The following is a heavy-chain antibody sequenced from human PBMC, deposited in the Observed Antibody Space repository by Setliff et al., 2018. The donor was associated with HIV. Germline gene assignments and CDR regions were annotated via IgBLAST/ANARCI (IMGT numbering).Heavy chain of an antibody. V-gene: IGHV4-4*08. J-gene: IGHJ6*03. CDR2: IYTSGIT. Sequence: SETLSLTCTVSGDSISSYYWSWVRQPPGKELEWIGYIYTSGITDYNPSLKSRVTISGDTSKNQFSLKLSSVTAADTAVYYCARDRRGYYYGSGSCYMDVWGTGTTVT. CDR3: ARDRRGYYYGSGSCYMDV. CDR1: GDSISSYY. D-gene: IGHD3-10*01.